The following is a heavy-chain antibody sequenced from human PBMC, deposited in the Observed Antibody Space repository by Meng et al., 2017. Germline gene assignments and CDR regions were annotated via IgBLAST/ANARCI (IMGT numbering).Heavy chain of an antibody. CDR3: ARGSYSFDS. V-gene: IGHV6-1*01. CDR1: GESVSSNSAA. D-gene: IGHD1-26*01. Sequence: QIQLQQSGPGLVKPSQTLSLIRAISGESVSSNSAAWNWIRQSPSRGLEWLGRAYYRSKWYHDYAESVKSRISIDPDTSKNQFSLQLRSVTPEDSAVYYCARGSYSFDSWGQRTLVTVSS. CDR2: AYYRSKWYH. J-gene: IGHJ4*02.